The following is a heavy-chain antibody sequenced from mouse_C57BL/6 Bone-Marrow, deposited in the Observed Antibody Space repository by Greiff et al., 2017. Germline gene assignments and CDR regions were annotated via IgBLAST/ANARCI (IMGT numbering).Heavy chain of an antibody. CDR1: GFTFSDFY. Sequence: EVQGVESGGGLVQSGRSLRLSCATSGFTFSDFYMEWVRQAPGKGLEWIAASRNKANDYTTEYSASVKGRFIVSRDTSQSILYLQMNALRAEDTAIYYCARDAGDYDGYAMDYWGQGTSVTVSS. J-gene: IGHJ4*01. CDR2: SRNKANDYTT. V-gene: IGHV7-1*01. D-gene: IGHD2-4*01. CDR3: ARDAGDYDGYAMDY.